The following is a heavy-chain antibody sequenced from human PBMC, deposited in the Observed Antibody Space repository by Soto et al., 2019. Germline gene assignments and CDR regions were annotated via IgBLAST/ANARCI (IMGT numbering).Heavy chain of an antibody. CDR3: ARGTPYGDYASTDY. Sequence: ASETLSLTCTVSGGSIISGGYYWGWIRQHPGKGLEWIGYIYYSGSTYYNPSLKSRVTISVDTSKNQFSLKLSSVTAADTAVYYCARGTPYGDYASTDYWGQGTLVTVSS. D-gene: IGHD4-17*01. V-gene: IGHV4-31*03. CDR2: IYYSGST. CDR1: GGSIISGGYY. J-gene: IGHJ4*02.